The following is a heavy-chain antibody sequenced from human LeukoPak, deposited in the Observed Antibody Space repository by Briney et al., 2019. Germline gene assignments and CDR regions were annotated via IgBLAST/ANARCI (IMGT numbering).Heavy chain of an antibody. CDR1: GFTFSNYG. V-gene: IGHV3-33*01. CDR3: TRDLTVATIRTPLQH. CDR2: IWYDGSNK. D-gene: IGHD5-12*01. Sequence: GRSLRLSCAASGFTFSNYGMHWVRQAPGKGLEWVAVIWYDGSNKYYADSVKGRFTISRDKSNNTVHLQMNSLRVEDTAVYYCTRDLTVATIRTPLQHWGQGTLATVSS. J-gene: IGHJ1*01.